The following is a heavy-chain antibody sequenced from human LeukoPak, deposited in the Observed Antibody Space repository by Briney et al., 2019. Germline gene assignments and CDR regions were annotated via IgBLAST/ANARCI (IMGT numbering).Heavy chain of an antibody. D-gene: IGHD3-16*01. CDR2: IDTAGAT. Sequence: GGSPRLSCAASGFTFSYYAMHWVRQAAGEGLEWVSGIDTAGATYYPGSVKGRFTNSRENGKSSLYLQMSGLRAGDTAVYYCVREETGYGYRYLDLWGRGTLVTVS. CDR1: GFTFSYYA. V-gene: IGHV3-13*04. CDR3: VREETGYGYRYLDL. J-gene: IGHJ2*01.